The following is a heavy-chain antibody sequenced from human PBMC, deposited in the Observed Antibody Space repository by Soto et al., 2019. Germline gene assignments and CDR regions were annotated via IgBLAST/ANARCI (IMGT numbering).Heavy chain of an antibody. CDR2: ISSSSSTI. V-gene: IGHV3-48*02. Sequence: GGSLRLSCAASGFTFSSYSMNWVRQAPGKGLWWVSYISSSSSTIDYADSVKGRFTISRDNAKNSLYLQMNSLRDEDTAVYYSASDLPFLTYYYGSGSYPTIYYYYYYGMDVWGQGTTVTVSS. CDR1: GFTFSSYS. CDR3: ASDLPFLTYYYGSGSYPTIYYYYYYGMDV. D-gene: IGHD3-10*01. J-gene: IGHJ6*02.